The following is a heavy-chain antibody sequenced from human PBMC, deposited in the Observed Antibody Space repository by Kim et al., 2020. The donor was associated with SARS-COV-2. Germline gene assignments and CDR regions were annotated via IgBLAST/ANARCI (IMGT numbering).Heavy chain of an antibody. Sequence: GGSLRLSCTASGFTFGDYAMTWVRQAPGKGLEWVGFIGSKPYGATTQFAASVKGRFTISTDDSRSIVYLHMNSLKIEDTGLYYCTRDRGRWDLDWGQGTLVTVSS. CDR2: IGSKPYGATT. CDR3: TRDRGRWDLD. J-gene: IGHJ1*01. D-gene: IGHD1-26*01. CDR1: GFTFGDYA. V-gene: IGHV3-49*04.